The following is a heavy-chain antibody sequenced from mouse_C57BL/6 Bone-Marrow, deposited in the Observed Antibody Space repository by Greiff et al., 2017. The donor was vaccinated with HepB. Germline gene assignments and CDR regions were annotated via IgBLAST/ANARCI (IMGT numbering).Heavy chain of an antibody. D-gene: IGHD1-1*01. CDR1: GFTFSSYA. Sequence: EVQLVESGGGLVKPGGSLKLSCAASGFTFSSYAMSWVRQTPEKRLEWVATISDGGSYTYYPDNVKGRFTISRDNAKNNLYLQMSHLKSEDTAMYYCARAFYFAYWGQGTLVTVSA. CDR3: ARAFYFAY. V-gene: IGHV5-4*01. J-gene: IGHJ3*01. CDR2: ISDGGSYT.